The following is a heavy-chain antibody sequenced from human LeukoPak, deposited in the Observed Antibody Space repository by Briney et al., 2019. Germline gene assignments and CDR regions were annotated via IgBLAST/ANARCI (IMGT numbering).Heavy chain of an antibody. V-gene: IGHV3-7*01. CDR2: INQDGSER. CDR3: ASFDY. Sequence: GGSLRLSCAASGFIFRNYWLAWVRQVPGKGLEWVANINQDGSERNYVDSLRGRFTISRDNSKNTLYLQMNSLRAEDTAVYYCASFDYWGQGTLVTVSS. J-gene: IGHJ4*02. CDR1: GFIFRNYW.